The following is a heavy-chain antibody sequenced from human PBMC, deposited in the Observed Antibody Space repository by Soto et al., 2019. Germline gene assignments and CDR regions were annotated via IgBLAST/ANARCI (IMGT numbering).Heavy chain of an antibody. V-gene: IGHV4-30-4*01. CDR2: IYYSGST. CDR3: ARDFRLHDAFDI. D-gene: IGHD4-4*01. CDR1: GGSISSGDYY. Sequence: QVQLQESGPGLVKPSQTLSLTCTVSGGSISSGDYYWSWIRQPPGKGLEWIGYIYYSGSTYYNPSLKSRXXIXVXXSNNQFSLKLSSVTAADTAVYYCARDFRLHDAFDIWGQGTMVTVSS. J-gene: IGHJ3*02.